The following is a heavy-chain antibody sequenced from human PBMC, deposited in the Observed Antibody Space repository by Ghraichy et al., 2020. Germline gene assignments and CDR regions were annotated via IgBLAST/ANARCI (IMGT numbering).Heavy chain of an antibody. D-gene: IGHD1-1*01. CDR2: ISYDGSKK. V-gene: IGHV3-30-3*01. CDR1: GFTFSSYA. Sequence: GGSLRLSCAASGFTFSSYAMHWVRQAPGKGLEWVAVISYDGSKKYYADSVKGRFTISRDNSKNTLYLQMNSLRAEDTAVYYCARGDSTVWFDPWGQGTLVTVSS. CDR3: ARGDSTVWFDP. J-gene: IGHJ5*02.